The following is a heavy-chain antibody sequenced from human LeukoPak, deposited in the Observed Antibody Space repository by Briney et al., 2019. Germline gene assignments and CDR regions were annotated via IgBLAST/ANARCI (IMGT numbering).Heavy chain of an antibody. CDR2: IYHSGST. J-gene: IGHJ4*02. D-gene: IGHD3-10*01. Sequence: SETLSLTCAVSARSISSGGYSWSWIRQPPGKGLEWIGYIYHSGSTYYNPSLKSRVTISVDRSKNQFSLKLSSVTAADTAVYYCARNNQLSSGRREFDYWGQGTLVTVSS. CDR1: ARSISSGGYS. CDR3: ARNNQLSSGRREFDY. V-gene: IGHV4-30-2*01.